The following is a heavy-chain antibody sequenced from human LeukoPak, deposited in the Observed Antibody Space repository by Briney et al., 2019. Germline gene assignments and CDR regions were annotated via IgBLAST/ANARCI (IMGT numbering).Heavy chain of an antibody. J-gene: IGHJ5*02. CDR2: INDSGST. CDR1: GESVSAYS. D-gene: IGHD1-1*01. V-gene: IGHV4-34*01. Sequence: SETLSLTCAVYGESVSAYSWNWIRQSPGKGLEWIGEINDSGSTNYNPSLKSRVTISVDTSKAQTSKRQFSLKLHSVTAADTAVYYCTRERSPPGINWFDPWGQGTLVTVSS. CDR3: TRERSPPGINWFDP.